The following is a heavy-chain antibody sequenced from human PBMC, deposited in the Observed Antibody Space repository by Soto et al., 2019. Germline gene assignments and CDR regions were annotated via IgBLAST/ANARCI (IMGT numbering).Heavy chain of an antibody. CDR1: GFTFNSYG. CDR2: VSFRGDI. CDR3: ARGCSSASCYYY. J-gene: IGHJ4*02. Sequence: GGSLRLSCAASGFTFNSYGMSWVRQAPGKGLEWVSSVSFRGDIYYADSLEGRFTISRDDAKNSLYLQMNSLRAEDTAVYYCARGCSSASCYYYWGQGTLVTVSS. D-gene: IGHD2-2*01. V-gene: IGHV3-21*01.